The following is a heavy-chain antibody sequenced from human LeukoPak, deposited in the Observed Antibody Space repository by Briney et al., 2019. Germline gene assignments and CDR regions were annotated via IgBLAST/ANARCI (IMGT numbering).Heavy chain of an antibody. J-gene: IGHJ6*02. Sequence: GGSLRLSCAASGFTFSSYGMHWVRQAPGKGLEWVAVISYDGSNKYYADSVKGRFTISRDNSKNTLYLQMNSLRAEDTAVYYCASRYSSGWRTHYYYYYGMDVWGQGTTVTVS. CDR1: GFTFSSYG. CDR2: ISYDGSNK. V-gene: IGHV3-30*03. D-gene: IGHD6-19*01. CDR3: ASRYSSGWRTHYYYYYGMDV.